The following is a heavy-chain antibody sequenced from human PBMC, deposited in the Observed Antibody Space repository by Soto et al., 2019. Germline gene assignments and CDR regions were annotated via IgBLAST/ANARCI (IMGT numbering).Heavy chain of an antibody. J-gene: IGHJ6*02. Sequence: QVQLVQSGAGVKKPGSSVKVSCKASGGTFSSYAISWVRQAPGQGLEWMVGIIPISDTTNYAQKFQGRVTITADESTSTAYMELSSLRSEDTAVYYCARSQGSRTSLEIYYYYYYGMDVWGQGTTVTVSS. V-gene: IGHV1-69*01. CDR3: ARSQGSRTSLEIYYYYYYGMDV. CDR1: GGTFSSYA. CDR2: IIPISDTT. D-gene: IGHD2-2*01.